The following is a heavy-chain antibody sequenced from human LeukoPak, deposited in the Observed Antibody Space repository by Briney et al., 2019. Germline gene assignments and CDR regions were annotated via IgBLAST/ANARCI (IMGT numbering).Heavy chain of an antibody. D-gene: IGHD1-26*01. CDR3: ASGSRLGTDYFDY. CDR2: IYSGGST. CDR1: GFTVSSNY. J-gene: IGHJ4*02. V-gene: IGHV3-53*01. Sequence: GGSLRLSCAASGFTVSSNYMSWVRQAPGKGLEWVSVIYSGGSTYYADSVKGRFTISRDNSKNTLYLQMNSLRAEDTAVYYCASGSRLGTDYFDYWGQGTLVTVSS.